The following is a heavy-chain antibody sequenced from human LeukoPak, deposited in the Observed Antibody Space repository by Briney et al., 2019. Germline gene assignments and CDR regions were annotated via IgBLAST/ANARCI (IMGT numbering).Heavy chain of an antibody. Sequence: GGSLRLSCAASGFTFSRYAMHWVRQAPGKGLEWVAVISYDGSNKYYADSVKGRFTISRDNSKNTLYLQMNSLRAEDTAVYYCAVYDSSGYYYGAFDIWGQGTMVTVSS. CDR3: AVYDSSGYYYGAFDI. V-gene: IGHV3-30*04. CDR2: ISYDGSNK. J-gene: IGHJ3*02. CDR1: GFTFSRYA. D-gene: IGHD3-22*01.